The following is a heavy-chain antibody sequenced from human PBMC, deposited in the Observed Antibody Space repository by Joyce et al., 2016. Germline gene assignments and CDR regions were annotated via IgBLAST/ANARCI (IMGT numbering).Heavy chain of an antibody. CDR2: IYWNDDK. J-gene: IGHJ5*02. Sequence: QITLKESGPTLVKPTQSLTLTCSLSGFSLTTPGEGVGWIRQPPGKPLEWLGYIYWNDDKTYTPSLTTRLSINKDTSRSRVVLTMTNMQTEDTGTYYCAHRVNMFQGRVNYFGPWGQGILVTVSS. CDR3: AHRVNMFQGRVNYFGP. CDR1: GFSLTTPGEG. V-gene: IGHV2-5*01. D-gene: IGHD3-10*02.